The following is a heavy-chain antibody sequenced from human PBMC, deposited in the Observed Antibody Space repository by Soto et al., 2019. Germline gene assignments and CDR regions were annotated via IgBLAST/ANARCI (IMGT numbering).Heavy chain of an antibody. CDR1: GYNFNTYW. V-gene: IGHV5-51*01. Sequence: PGESLKISCKGSGYNFNTYWTAWVRQMPGRGLEWMGFIYPGDSDTRYSPSFQGQVTISADKSINTAYLQWRTLKASDTAMYYCARHRIKLLGAYDFWGQGTMVTVSS. J-gene: IGHJ3*01. CDR3: ARHRIKLLGAYDF. D-gene: IGHD6-6*01. CDR2: IYPGDSDT.